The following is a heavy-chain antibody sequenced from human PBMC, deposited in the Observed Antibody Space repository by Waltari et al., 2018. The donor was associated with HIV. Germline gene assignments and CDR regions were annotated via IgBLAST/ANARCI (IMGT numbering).Heavy chain of an antibody. CDR3: ARDRGGYTYVGRADY. V-gene: IGHV3-21*06. CDR1: GLAVDRSS. J-gene: IGHJ4*02. CDR2: ISSSSYYI. D-gene: IGHD5-18*01. Sequence: EVLLVVSGGGLDQTGGQRRRCCTAVGLAVDRSSLSWVRQPPGKGPEWVSGISSSSYYIYYADSVRGRVTISRDNARNSLYLEMKRLRAEDTAVYYCARDRGGYTYVGRADYWGQGTLVTVSS.